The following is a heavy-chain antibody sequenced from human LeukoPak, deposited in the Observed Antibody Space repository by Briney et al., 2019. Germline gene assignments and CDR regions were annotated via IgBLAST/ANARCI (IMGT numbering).Heavy chain of an antibody. CDR3: ARGPPGRVYDTSKRALFDP. CDR2: IYYSGST. D-gene: IGHD3-22*01. J-gene: IGHJ5*02. Sequence: SETLSLACTVSGGSISSYYWSWIRQPPGKGLEWIGYIYYSGSTNYNPSLKSRVTISVDTSKNQFSLKLSSVTAADTAVYYCARGPPGRVYDTSKRALFDPWGQGTLVTVSS. V-gene: IGHV4-59*01. CDR1: GGSISSYY.